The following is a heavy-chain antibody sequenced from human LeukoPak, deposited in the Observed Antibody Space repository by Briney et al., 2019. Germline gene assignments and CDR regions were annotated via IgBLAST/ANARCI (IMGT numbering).Heavy chain of an antibody. D-gene: IGHD4-17*01. CDR1: DDSITMYY. Sequence: PSETLSLTCSVSDDSITMYYWTWIRQPPGKGLEWIGYVDHTGSTNFNPSLNGRVSISRDTTKNLFSLKLSSVTAADTAVYYCARELHYGDYDFGLYYYYYYMDVWGKGTTVTVSS. CDR2: VDHTGST. CDR3: ARELHYGDYDFGLYYYYYYMDV. V-gene: IGHV4-59*12. J-gene: IGHJ6*03.